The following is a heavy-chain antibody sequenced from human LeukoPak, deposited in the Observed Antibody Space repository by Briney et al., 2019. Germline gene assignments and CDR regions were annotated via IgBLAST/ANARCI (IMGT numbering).Heavy chain of an antibody. V-gene: IGHV3-21*01. J-gene: IGHJ4*02. CDR3: ARSTPELSGLDY. CDR2: ISSSSSYI. CDR1: GFTFSSYS. D-gene: IGHD3-16*02. Sequence: PGGSLRLSCAASGFTFSSYSMNWVRQAPGKGLEWVSSISSSSSYIYYADSVKGRFTISRDNAKNSLYLQMNSLRAEDTAVYYCARSTPELSGLDYWGQGTLVTVSS.